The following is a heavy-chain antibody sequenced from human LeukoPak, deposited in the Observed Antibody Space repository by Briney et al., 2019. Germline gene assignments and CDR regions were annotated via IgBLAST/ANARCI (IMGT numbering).Heavy chain of an antibody. CDR1: GGSISSYY. V-gene: IGHV4-59*01. D-gene: IGHD2-15*01. CDR3: ARSGECSGGSCIRDFDY. J-gene: IGHJ4*02. Sequence: SETLSLTCTVSGGSISSYYWSWIRRPPGKGLEWIGYIYYSGGTNYNPSLKSRVTISVDTSKNQFSLKLSSVTAADTAVYYCARSGECSGGSCIRDFDYWGQGTLVTVSS. CDR2: IYYSGGT.